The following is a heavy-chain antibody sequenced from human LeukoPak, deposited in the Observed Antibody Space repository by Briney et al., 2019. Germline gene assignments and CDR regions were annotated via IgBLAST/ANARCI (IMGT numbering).Heavy chain of an antibody. CDR1: GDSISSRY. J-gene: IGHJ5*01. D-gene: IGHD5-24*01. CDR2: IYYTGNT. CDR3: ARDGRHDNNHWFDS. V-gene: IGHV4-59*11. Sequence: SETLSLTRIVSGDSISSRYWGWIRQPPGKGLEWIGYIYYTGNTNYNPSLKSRVTMSVDMSKNQFSLKMTSVTAADTAVYYCARDGRHDNNHWFDSWGQGTLVTVSA.